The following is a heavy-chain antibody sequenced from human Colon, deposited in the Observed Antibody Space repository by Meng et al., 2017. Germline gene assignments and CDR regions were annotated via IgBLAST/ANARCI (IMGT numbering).Heavy chain of an antibody. CDR1: GFTFSRYA. J-gene: IGHJ4*02. D-gene: IGHD3-16*01. V-gene: IGHV3-23*01. CDR2: IRGTNGGSI. CDR3: AIVTWHEIGGY. Sequence: VHVLESGGGVVQLGGSLRLSCAASGFTFSRYAMSWVRQAPGKGLEWVSGIRGTNGGSIDYAESVKGRFTISRDDSKNTLYLQLNSLRAEDMAVYYCAIVTWHEIGGYWGQGTLVTVSS.